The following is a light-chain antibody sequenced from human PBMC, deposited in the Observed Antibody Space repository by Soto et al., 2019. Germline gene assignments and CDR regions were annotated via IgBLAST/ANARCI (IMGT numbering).Light chain of an antibody. CDR2: KAS. CDR1: QSISSW. Sequence: DIQMTQSPSTLSASVGDRVTITCRASQSISSWLAWYQQKPGKAPKLLIYKASSLESGGPSRFSASGSGTEFTLTISSLQPDDFATYYCQQYNSYPWTFGQGTKVEIK. V-gene: IGKV1-5*03. J-gene: IGKJ1*01. CDR3: QQYNSYPWT.